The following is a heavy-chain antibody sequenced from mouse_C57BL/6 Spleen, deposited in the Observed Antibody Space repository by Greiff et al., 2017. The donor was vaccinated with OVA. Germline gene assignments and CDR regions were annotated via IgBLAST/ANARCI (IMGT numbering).Heavy chain of an antibody. V-gene: IGHV1-61*01. J-gene: IGHJ1*03. D-gene: IGHD2-4*01. CDR1: GYTFTSYW. CDR2: IYPSDSET. Sequence: QVQLQQSGAELVRPGSSVKLSCKASGYTFTSYWMDWVKQRPGQGLEWIGNIYPSDSETHYNQKFKDKATLTVDKSSSTAYMQLSSLTSEDSAVYYCARRDYDYDGAGWYFDVWGTGTTVTVSS. CDR3: ARRDYDYDGAGWYFDV.